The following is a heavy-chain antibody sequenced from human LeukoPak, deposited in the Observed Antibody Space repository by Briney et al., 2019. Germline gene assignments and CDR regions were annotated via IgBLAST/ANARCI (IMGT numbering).Heavy chain of an antibody. J-gene: IGHJ4*02. D-gene: IGHD2-15*01. V-gene: IGHV1-8*03. CDR2: ISAYNGNT. Sequence: ASVKVSCKASGGTFSNYAINWVRQAPGQGLEWMGWISAYNGNTNYAQKFQGRVTITRDTSISTVYMELSSLRSEDTAVYFCARVDGSPDYWGQGTLVTVSS. CDR1: GGTFSNYA. CDR3: ARVDGSPDY.